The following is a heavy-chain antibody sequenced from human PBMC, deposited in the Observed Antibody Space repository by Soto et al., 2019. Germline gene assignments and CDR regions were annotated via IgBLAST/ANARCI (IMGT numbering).Heavy chain of an antibody. V-gene: IGHV3-23*01. CDR3: AKDRYGDYGGVDY. Sequence: EVQLLESRGGLVQPGGSLRLSCAASGFTFSTYAMIWVRQAPGKGLEWVSAITGGGGRTYYADSVKGRFTISRDNSKNTLYLQMNSLRAEDTAVYYCAKDRYGDYGGVDYWGQGTLVTVSS. J-gene: IGHJ4*02. CDR2: ITGGGGRT. D-gene: IGHD4-17*01. CDR1: GFTFSTYA.